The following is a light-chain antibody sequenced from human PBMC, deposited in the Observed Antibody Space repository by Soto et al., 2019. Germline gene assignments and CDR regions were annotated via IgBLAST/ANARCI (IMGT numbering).Light chain of an antibody. CDR2: EVT. J-gene: IGLJ1*01. V-gene: IGLV2-14*01. Sequence: QSALTHPASVSGSPGQSITISCTGTSTDVNGHNYVSWYQQHPGKAPKVIIYEVTNRPSGISHRFSVSKSGNTASLTISGLQAEDEADYYCCSYTSGTSVFGTGTKLTVL. CDR1: STDVNGHNY. CDR3: CSYTSGTSV.